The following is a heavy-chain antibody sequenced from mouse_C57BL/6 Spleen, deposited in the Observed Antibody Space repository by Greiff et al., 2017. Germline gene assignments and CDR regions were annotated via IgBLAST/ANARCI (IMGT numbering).Heavy chain of an antibody. CDR3: AREDYDYGGAMDY. CDR1: GYTFTDYY. Sequence: VQLQQSGPELVKPGASVKISCKASGYTFTDYYMNWVKQSHGKSLEWIGDINPNNGGTSYNQKFKGKATLTVDKSSSTAYMELRSLTSEDSAVYDCAREDYDYGGAMDYWGQGTSVTVSS. CDR2: INPNNGGT. D-gene: IGHD2-4*01. V-gene: IGHV1-26*01. J-gene: IGHJ4*01.